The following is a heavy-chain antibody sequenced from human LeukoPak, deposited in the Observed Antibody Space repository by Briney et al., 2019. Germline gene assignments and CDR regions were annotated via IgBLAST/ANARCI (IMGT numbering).Heavy chain of an antibody. Sequence: SGTLSLTCAISGGSITSSNWWTWVRQPPGKGLEWIGEIYHSGSINYNPSLKGRVTISVDTSKNQFSLRLSSVTAADTAVYYCARENNHLTWFDPWGQGTLVTVSS. CDR2: IYHSGSI. CDR3: ARENNHLTWFDP. V-gene: IGHV4-4*02. J-gene: IGHJ5*02. CDR1: GGSITSSNW.